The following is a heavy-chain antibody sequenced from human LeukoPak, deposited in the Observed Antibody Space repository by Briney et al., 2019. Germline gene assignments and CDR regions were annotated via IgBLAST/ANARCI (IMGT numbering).Heavy chain of an antibody. CDR1: GYSFTSHY. D-gene: IGHD6-13*01. V-gene: IGHV1-46*01. CDR3: ARDVPYSSSWYLNAFDI. J-gene: IGHJ3*02. CDR2: INPSGSST. Sequence: ASVKVSCKASGYSFTSHYMHWVRQAPGQGLEWMGLINPSGSSTLYAQKLQGRVIMTTDTSTSTAYMELRSLRSDDTAVYYCARDVPYSSSWYLNAFDIWGQGTMVTVSS.